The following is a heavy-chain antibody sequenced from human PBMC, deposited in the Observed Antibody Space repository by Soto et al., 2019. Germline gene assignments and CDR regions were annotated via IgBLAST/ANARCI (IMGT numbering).Heavy chain of an antibody. CDR1: GGSFSGYY. Sequence: SETLSLTCAVYGGSFSGYYWSWIRQSPGKGLEWIGEINHSGNTNQNPSLKSRVTISVDTSKNQFSLKLRSLTAADTAVYYCARGEHGMDVWGQGTTVPVSS. V-gene: IGHV4-34*01. CDR3: ARGEHGMDV. CDR2: INHSGNT. J-gene: IGHJ6*02.